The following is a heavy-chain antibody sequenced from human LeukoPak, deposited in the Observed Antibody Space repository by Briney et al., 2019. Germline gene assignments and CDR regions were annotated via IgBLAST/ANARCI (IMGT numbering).Heavy chain of an antibody. CDR1: GYTFTNYG. V-gene: IGHV1-18*01. J-gene: IGHJ3*02. CDR2: INTYNGNT. D-gene: IGHD2-21*02. Sequence: GASVKVSCKASGYTFTNYGITWVRQAPGQGLEWMGWINTYNGNTNYVQNLQGRVTMTTDTSTSTAYMELSSLRSEDTAVYYCARPMGGDRSDAFDIWGQGTMVTVSS. CDR3: ARPMGGDRSDAFDI.